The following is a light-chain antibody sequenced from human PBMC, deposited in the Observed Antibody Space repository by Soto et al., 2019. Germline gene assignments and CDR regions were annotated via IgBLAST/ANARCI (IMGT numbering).Light chain of an antibody. CDR2: GAS. CDR3: QQYITWPRT. CDR1: QSVSSSY. J-gene: IGKJ1*01. Sequence: ETVMTQSPGTLSLSPGERATLSCRASQSVSSSYLAWYQQKPGQAPRLLIFGASTRATGIPARFSGSGSGTEFTLTINSLQSEDFALYYCQQYITWPRTFGQGTKVDIK. V-gene: IGKV3-15*01.